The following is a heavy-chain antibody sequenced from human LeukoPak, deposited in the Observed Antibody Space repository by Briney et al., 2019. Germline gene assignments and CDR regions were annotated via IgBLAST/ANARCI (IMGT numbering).Heavy chain of an antibody. CDR1: GGSISNYY. CDR2: IYYTGNT. Sequence: SETLSLICAVSGGSISNYYWNWIRQPPAKGLVWIGYIYYTGNTNFNPSLKSRVTISVDTSKNQFSPKLSSVTAADTAVYYCARDRLQLQSWGQGTMVTVSS. V-gene: IGHV4-59*01. J-gene: IGHJ5*02. CDR3: ARDRLQLQS. D-gene: IGHD5-24*01.